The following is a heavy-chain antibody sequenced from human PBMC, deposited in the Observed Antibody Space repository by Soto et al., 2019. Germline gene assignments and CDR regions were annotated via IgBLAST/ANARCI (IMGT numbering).Heavy chain of an antibody. CDR1: GGSISSSSYY. CDR2: IYYSGST. D-gene: IGHD6-6*01. J-gene: IGHJ5*02. Sequence: SETLSLTCTVSGGSISSSSYYWGWIRQPPGKGLEWIGSIYYSGSTYCNPSLKSRVTISVDTSKNQFSLKLSSVTAADTAVYYCARDGVYNWFDPWGQGTLVTVSS. CDR3: ARDGVYNWFDP. V-gene: IGHV4-39*02.